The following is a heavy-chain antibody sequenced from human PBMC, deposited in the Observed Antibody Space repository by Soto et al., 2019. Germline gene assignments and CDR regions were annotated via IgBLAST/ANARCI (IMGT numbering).Heavy chain of an antibody. V-gene: IGHV4-39*01. Sequence: SQTHSLTYTVAGGNIRDSDYCWGWIRQPPGKGLEWIGNIYYSGISYSYPSLKGRVTMSVDTSKNQFSMRLSSVTAADTAVYYCTDMRGQWLPRDWGRGIMVTVSS. CDR2: IYYSGIS. D-gene: IGHD6-19*01. J-gene: IGHJ4*02. CDR3: TDMRGQWLPRD. CDR1: GGNIRDSDYC.